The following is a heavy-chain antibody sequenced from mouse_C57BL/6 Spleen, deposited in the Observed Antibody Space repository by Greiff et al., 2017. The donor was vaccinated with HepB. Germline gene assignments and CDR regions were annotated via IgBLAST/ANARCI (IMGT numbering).Heavy chain of an antibody. CDR1: GFNIKNTY. D-gene: IGHD2-4*01. CDR3: ASPPYDFDGGYFDV. CDR2: IDPANGNT. V-gene: IGHV14-3*01. J-gene: IGHJ1*03. Sequence: EVQLQQSVAELVRPGASVKLSCTASGFNIKNTYMHWVKQRPEQGLEWLGRIDPANGNTKYAPKFQGKATITADPSSNTAYLQLSSLTSEDTAIYYCASPPYDFDGGYFDVWGTGTTVTVSS.